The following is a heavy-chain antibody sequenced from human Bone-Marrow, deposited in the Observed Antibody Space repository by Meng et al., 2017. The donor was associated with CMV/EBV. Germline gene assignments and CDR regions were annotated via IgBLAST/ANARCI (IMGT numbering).Heavy chain of an antibody. CDR3: ASDVSVLLFLEWLPTPYYYGMDV. CDR2: ISYDGSNK. J-gene: IGHJ6*02. Sequence: GGSLRLSCAASGFTFSDYYMSWIRQAPGKGLEWVAVISYDGSNKYYADPVKGRFTISRDNSKNTLYLQMNSLRAEDTAVYYCASDVSVLLFLEWLPTPYYYGMDVWGQGTTVTVSS. D-gene: IGHD3-3*01. CDR1: GFTFSDYY. V-gene: IGHV3-30-3*01.